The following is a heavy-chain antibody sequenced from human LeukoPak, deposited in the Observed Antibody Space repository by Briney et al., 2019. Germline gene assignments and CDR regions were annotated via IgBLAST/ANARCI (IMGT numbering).Heavy chain of an antibody. V-gene: IGHV4-30-4*08. CDR2: IYYSGST. Sequence: SQTLSPTCTVSGGSISSGDYYWSWIRQPPGKGLEWIGYIYYSGSTYYNPSLKSRVTISVDTSKNQFSLKLSSVTAADTAVYYCARSNGIPAALLSYWGQGTLVTVSS. D-gene: IGHD2-2*01. J-gene: IGHJ4*02. CDR1: GGSISSGDYY. CDR3: ARSNGIPAALLSY.